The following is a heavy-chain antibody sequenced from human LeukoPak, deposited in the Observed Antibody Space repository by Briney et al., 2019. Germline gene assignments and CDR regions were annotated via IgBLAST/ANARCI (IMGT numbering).Heavy chain of an antibody. CDR1: GFSFSNAW. CDR2: IKSKTDGGTT. Sequence: GGSLRLSCAASGFSFSNAWMNWVRQAPGKGLEWVGRIKSKTDGGTTDYAAPVKGRFTTSRDDSKNTLYLQMNSLKTEDTAVYYCTTTLYDSSGYPSFDYWGQGTLVTVSS. V-gene: IGHV3-15*01. J-gene: IGHJ4*02. CDR3: TTTLYDSSGYPSFDY. D-gene: IGHD3-22*01.